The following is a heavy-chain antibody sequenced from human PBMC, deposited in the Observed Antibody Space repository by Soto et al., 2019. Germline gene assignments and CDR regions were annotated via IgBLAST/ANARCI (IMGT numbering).Heavy chain of an antibody. Sequence: PGESLKISCKGSGYSFTSYWIGWVRQMPGKGLEWMGIIYPGDSDTRYSPSFQGQVTISADKSISTAYLQWSSLKASDTAMYYCARTDRVSCSGGSCYYYYYGMDVWGQGTTVTSP. CDR1: GYSFTSYW. CDR3: ARTDRVSCSGGSCYYYYYGMDV. V-gene: IGHV5-51*01. CDR2: IYPGDSDT. D-gene: IGHD2-15*01. J-gene: IGHJ6*02.